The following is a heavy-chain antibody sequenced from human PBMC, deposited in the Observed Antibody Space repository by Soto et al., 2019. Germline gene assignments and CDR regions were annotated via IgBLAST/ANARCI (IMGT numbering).Heavy chain of an antibody. V-gene: IGHV3-11*05. CDR3: ARDSGSGAPFDY. J-gene: IGHJ4*02. D-gene: IGHD3-10*01. CDR1: GLTFSDYY. Sequence: QVQLVQSGGGLVEPGGSLRLSCAASGLTFSDYYMNWIRQAPGKGLEWVSYISGSSTYTNYADSVRGRFTISRDNAKKLLYLQMNSLRAEDTAVYYCARDSGSGAPFDYWGRGTLVTVSS. CDR2: ISGSSTYT.